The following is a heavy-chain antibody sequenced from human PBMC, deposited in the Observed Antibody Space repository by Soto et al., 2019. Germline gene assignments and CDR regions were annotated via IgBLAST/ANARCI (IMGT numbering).Heavy chain of an antibody. CDR2: IIPIFGTA. CDR1: GGTFSSYA. Sequence: QAQLVQSGAEVKKPGSSVKVSCKASGGTFSSYAISWVRQAPGQGLEWMGGIIPIFGTANYAQKFRGRVTITADESTSTAYMELSSLRSEDTAVYYCARDRPTYYYGSGASHNWFDPWGQGTLVTVSS. J-gene: IGHJ5*02. CDR3: ARDRPTYYYGSGASHNWFDP. D-gene: IGHD3-10*01. V-gene: IGHV1-69*01.